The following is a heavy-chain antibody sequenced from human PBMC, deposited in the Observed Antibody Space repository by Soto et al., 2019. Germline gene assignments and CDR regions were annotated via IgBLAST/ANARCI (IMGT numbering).Heavy chain of an antibody. CDR1: GYTLTELS. Sequence: ASVKVSCKVSGYTLTELSMHWVRQAPGKGLEWMGGFDPEDGETIYAQKFQGRVTMTEDTSTDTAYMELSSLRSEDTAVYYCATLPVVPAANDYWGQGTLVTVSS. CDR2: FDPEDGET. CDR3: ATLPVVPAANDY. D-gene: IGHD2-2*01. J-gene: IGHJ4*02. V-gene: IGHV1-24*01.